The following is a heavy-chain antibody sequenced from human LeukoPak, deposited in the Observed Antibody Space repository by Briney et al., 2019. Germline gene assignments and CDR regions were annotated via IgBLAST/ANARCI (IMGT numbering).Heavy chain of an antibody. V-gene: IGHV4-4*07. CDR2: IYTSGST. J-gene: IGHJ5*02. CDR1: GGSISSYY. D-gene: IGHD2-15*01. Sequence: SETLSLTCTVSGGSISSYYWSWIRQPAGKGLEWIGRIYTSGSTNYNPSLKSRVTISVDTSKNQFSLKLSSVTAADTAVYYCASGGYCSGGSCSWGQGTLVTVSS. CDR3: ASGGYCSGGSCS.